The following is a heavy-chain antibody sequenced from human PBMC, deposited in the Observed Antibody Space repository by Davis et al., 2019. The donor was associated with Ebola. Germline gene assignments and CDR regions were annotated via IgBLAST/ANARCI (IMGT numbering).Heavy chain of an antibody. J-gene: IGHJ4*02. V-gene: IGHV3-23*01. D-gene: IGHD3-10*01. Sequence: GESLKISRAASGFTFRAYAMSWVRQAPGKGLEWVAALSVTGGHTFYAESVKGRFTISRDNYDNTLFLQMYGLRAEDTAVYYCATAALWFGDSPDHWGQGILVTVSS. CDR2: LSVTGGHT. CDR1: GFTFRAYA. CDR3: ATAALWFGDSPDH.